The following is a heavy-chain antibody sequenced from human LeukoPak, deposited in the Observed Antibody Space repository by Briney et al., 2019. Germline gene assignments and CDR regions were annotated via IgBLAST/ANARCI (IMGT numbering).Heavy chain of an antibody. Sequence: ASVKVSCKASGYTFTSYYMHWVRQAPGQGLEWMGWINPNSGGTNYAQKFQGRVTMTRDTSISTAYMELSRLRSDDTAVYYCARDGGYSSRLYYYYYYMDVWGKGTTVTISS. V-gene: IGHV1-2*02. J-gene: IGHJ6*03. CDR1: GYTFTSYY. D-gene: IGHD2-15*01. CDR2: INPNSGGT. CDR3: ARDGGYSSRLYYYYYYMDV.